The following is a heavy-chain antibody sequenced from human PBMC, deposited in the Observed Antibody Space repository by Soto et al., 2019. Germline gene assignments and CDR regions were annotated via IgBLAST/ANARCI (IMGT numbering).Heavy chain of an antibody. CDR1: GFTFSSYA. Sequence: GGSLRLSCAASGFTFSSYAMSWVRQAPGKGLEWVSAISGSGGSTYYADSVKGRFTISRDNSKNTLYLQMNSLRAEDTAVYYCAKRLWGDKRYYYYYYMDVWGKGTTVTVSS. D-gene: IGHD2-21*02. J-gene: IGHJ6*03. V-gene: IGHV3-23*01. CDR3: AKRLWGDKRYYYYYYMDV. CDR2: ISGSGGST.